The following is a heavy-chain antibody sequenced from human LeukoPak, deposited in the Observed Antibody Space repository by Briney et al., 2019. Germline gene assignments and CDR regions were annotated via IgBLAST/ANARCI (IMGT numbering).Heavy chain of an antibody. CDR2: IYYSGST. D-gene: IGHD5-18*01. J-gene: IGHJ4*02. CDR3: ARGTRGYSYGKYYFDY. Sequence: SETLSLTCTVSGGSISSGDYYWSWIRQPPGKGLEWIGYIYYSGSTYYNPSLKSRVTISVDTSKNQFPLKLSSVTAADTAVYYCARGTRGYSYGKYYFDYWGQGTLVTVSS. V-gene: IGHV4-30-4*01. CDR1: GGSISSGDYY.